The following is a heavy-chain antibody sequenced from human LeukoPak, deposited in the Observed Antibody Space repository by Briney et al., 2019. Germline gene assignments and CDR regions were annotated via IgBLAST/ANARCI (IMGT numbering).Heavy chain of an antibody. Sequence: GGSLRLSCAASGFTFSDYAMSWVRQAPGKGLEWVSAVTGSGGSTYYADSVKGRFTVSRDNSKNTLYLQMNSLRAEDTAVYYCARVSIVGATVDYWGQGTLVTVSS. CDR3: ARVSIVGATVDY. V-gene: IGHV3-23*01. CDR1: GFTFSDYA. D-gene: IGHD1-26*01. CDR2: VTGSGGST. J-gene: IGHJ4*02.